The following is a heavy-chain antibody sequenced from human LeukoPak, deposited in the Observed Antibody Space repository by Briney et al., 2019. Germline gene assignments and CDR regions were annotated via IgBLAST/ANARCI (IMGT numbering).Heavy chain of an antibody. J-gene: IGHJ4*02. Sequence: GASVKVSCKASGYTFTDDYIHWVRQAPGQGLEWMGWINPNSGGTNYAQKFQGRVTVTRDTSISTAYMELSRLRSDDTAVYYCGRGGYSYGDFDYWGQGTLVTVSS. CDR2: INPNSGGT. D-gene: IGHD5-18*01. V-gene: IGHV1-2*02. CDR1: GYTFTDDY. CDR3: GRGGYSYGDFDY.